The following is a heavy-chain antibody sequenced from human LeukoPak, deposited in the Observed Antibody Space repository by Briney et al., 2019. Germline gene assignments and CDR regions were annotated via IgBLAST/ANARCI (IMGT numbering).Heavy chain of an antibody. D-gene: IGHD6-13*01. CDR1: GFTFSSYG. V-gene: IGHV3-23*01. CDR3: AKDKYSSSWQYYFDY. J-gene: IGHJ4*02. Sequence: RSGGSLRLSCAASGFTFSSYGMSWVRQAPGKGLEWVSAISGSGGSTYYADSVKGRFTISRDNSKNTLYLQMNSLRAEDTAVYYCAKDKYSSSWQYYFDYWGQGTLVTVSS. CDR2: ISGSGGST.